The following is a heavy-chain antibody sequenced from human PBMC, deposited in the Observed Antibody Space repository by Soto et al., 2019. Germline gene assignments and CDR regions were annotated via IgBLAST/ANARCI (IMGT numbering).Heavy chain of an antibody. V-gene: IGHV1-24*01. D-gene: IGHD6-13*01. CDR1: GYTLTELS. CDR2: YDPEDGET. Sequence: ASVKVSCKVSGYTLTELSMHWVRQAPGKGLEWMGGYDPEDGETIYAQKFQGRVTMTEDTSTDTAYMELSSLRSEDTAVYYCATDFTPTGIAAARRFSRLTGTFDPWGQGTLVTVSS. CDR3: ATDFTPTGIAAARRFSRLTGTFDP. J-gene: IGHJ5*02.